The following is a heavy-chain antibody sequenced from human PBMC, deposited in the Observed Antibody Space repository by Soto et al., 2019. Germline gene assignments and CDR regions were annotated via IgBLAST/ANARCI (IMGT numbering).Heavy chain of an antibody. D-gene: IGHD6-19*01. Sequence: QVQLQESGPGLVKPSETLSLTCTVSGGSMTGYFWSWIRQPAGKALEWIGHVYNSGNTDYNPSLASRITMAVETSKRQFSLKGKSVTAADTAVYYCARLHWVSGTEYWGQGILVTVSS. CDR3: ARLHWVSGTEY. J-gene: IGHJ4*02. CDR1: GGSMTGYF. CDR2: VYNSGNT. V-gene: IGHV4-4*07.